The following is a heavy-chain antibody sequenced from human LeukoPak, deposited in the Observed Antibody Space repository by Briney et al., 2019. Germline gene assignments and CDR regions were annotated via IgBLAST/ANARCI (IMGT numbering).Heavy chain of an antibody. CDR2: INPNSGGT. J-gene: IGHJ4*02. D-gene: IGHD5-12*01. CDR3: ARGFDSGYDLFDY. Sequence: ASVKVSCKASGYTFTGYYMHWVRQAPGQGLEWMGWINPNSGGTNYAQKFQGRVTMTGDTSISTAYMELSRLRSDDTAVYYCARGFDSGYDLFDYWGQGTLVTVSS. CDR1: GYTFTGYY. V-gene: IGHV1-2*02.